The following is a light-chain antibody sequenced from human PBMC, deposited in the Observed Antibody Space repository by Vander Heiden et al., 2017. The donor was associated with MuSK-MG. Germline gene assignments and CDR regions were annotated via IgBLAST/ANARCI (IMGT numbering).Light chain of an antibody. CDR2: DDR. CDR3: QVWDSGSEHVV. V-gene: IGLV3-21*02. CDR1: NIGSKS. Sequence: SYVLTQPPSVSVAPGQTARVTCGGDNIGSKSVHWYQQKPGQAPVLVVYDDRDRPSGIPERFSGSKSGSTATLTISRVEVGDEADYYCQVWDSGSEHVVFGGGTKLTVL. J-gene: IGLJ2*01.